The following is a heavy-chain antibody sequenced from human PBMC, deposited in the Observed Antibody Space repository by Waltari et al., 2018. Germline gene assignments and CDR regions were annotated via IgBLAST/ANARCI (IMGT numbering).Heavy chain of an antibody. CDR1: GYTLTELS. V-gene: IGHV1-24*01. CDR3: AMCGEGYDSSGPFDY. J-gene: IGHJ4*02. D-gene: IGHD3-22*01. CDR2: FGPKEGET. Sequence: QVQLVQSGAEVKKPGASVKVSCKVSGYTLTELSMHWVRQAPGKGLEWMGGFGPKEGETSNAQKFKGRVTMTEDTSTDTAYMELSSLRSEDTAVYYCAMCGEGYDSSGPFDYWGQGTLVTVSS.